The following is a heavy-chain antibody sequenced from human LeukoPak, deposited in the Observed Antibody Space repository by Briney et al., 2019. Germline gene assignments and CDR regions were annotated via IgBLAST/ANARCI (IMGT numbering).Heavy chain of an antibody. V-gene: IGHV3-48*03. Sequence: PGGSLRLSCAASGFTFRSYEMNWVRQAPGKGLEWIAYLSSSGSAFSYADSVKGRFTISRDNSKNTLYLQMNSLRAEDTAVYYCAAEAVSGSYYVRNYYYYMDVWGKGTTVTISS. CDR1: GFTFRSYE. J-gene: IGHJ6*03. CDR3: AAEAVSGSYYVRNYYYYMDV. CDR2: LSSSGSAF. D-gene: IGHD1-26*01.